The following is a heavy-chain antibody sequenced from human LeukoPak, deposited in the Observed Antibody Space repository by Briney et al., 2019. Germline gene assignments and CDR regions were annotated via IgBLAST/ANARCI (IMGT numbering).Heavy chain of an antibody. CDR2: IYYSGST. J-gene: IGHJ4*02. Sequence: PSETLSLTCTVSGGSISSYYWSWIRQPPGKGLGWIGYIYYSGSTNYNPSPKSRVTISVDTSKNQFSLKLSSVTAADTAVYYCARGVVVAAIVDYWGQGTLVTVSS. CDR1: GGSISSYY. CDR3: ARGVVVAAIVDY. V-gene: IGHV4-59*01. D-gene: IGHD2-15*01.